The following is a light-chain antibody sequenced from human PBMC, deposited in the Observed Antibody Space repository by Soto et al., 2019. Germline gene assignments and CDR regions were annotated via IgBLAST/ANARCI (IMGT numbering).Light chain of an antibody. CDR3: QQTYDSLVS. Sequence: DIQMTQSPPSLSASVGDRVTITCRASQTISDYLHWYQQKPGKAPTLLIYGSSSLQTGVPPRFSGSGSVTEFTLTISSLQPEDFGTYYCQQTYDSLVSFGGGTKVDLK. J-gene: IGKJ4*01. CDR2: GSS. V-gene: IGKV1-39*01. CDR1: QTISDY.